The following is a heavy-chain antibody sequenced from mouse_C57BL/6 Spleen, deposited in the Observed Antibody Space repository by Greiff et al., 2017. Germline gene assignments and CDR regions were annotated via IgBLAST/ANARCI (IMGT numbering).Heavy chain of an antibody. J-gene: IGHJ2*01. D-gene: IGHD2-3*01. CDR3: ARSDDGYFDY. Sequence: QVQLKQPGAELVRPGSSVKLSCKASGYTFTSYWMDWVQQRPGQGLEWIGNIYPSDSETHYNQKFKDKATLTVDKSSSTAYMQLSSLTSEDSAVYYCARSDDGYFDYWGQGTTLTVSS. CDR1: GYTFTSYW. V-gene: IGHV1-61*01. CDR2: IYPSDSET.